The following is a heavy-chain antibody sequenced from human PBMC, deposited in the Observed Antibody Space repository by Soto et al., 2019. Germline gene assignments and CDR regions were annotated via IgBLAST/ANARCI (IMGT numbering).Heavy chain of an antibody. J-gene: IGHJ3*02. D-gene: IGHD5-18*01. V-gene: IGHV1-2*04. CDR2: INPNSGGT. CDR1: GYTFTGYY. Sequence: ASVKVSCKASGYTFTGYYMHWVRQAPGQGLEWMGWINPNSGGTNYAQKFQGWVTMTRDTPISTAYMELSRLRSDDTAVYYCARGGYSYGRDAFDIWGQGTMVTVSS. CDR3: ARGGYSYGRDAFDI.